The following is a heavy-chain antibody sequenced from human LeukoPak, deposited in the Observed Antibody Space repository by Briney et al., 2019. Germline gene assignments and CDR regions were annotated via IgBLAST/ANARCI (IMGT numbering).Heavy chain of an antibody. D-gene: IGHD5-18*01. J-gene: IGHJ4*02. CDR3: ARGLSYGTTDY. CDR1: AFSFSSYC. V-gene: IGHV3-21*01. Sequence: GGSLRLSCEASAFSFSSYCMNWVRQAPGKGLEWVSSISSSSTYISYADSVKGRFTISRDNAKNSLYLQMNSLRAEDTAVYYCARGLSYGTTDYWGQGTLVTVSS. CDR2: ISSSSTYI.